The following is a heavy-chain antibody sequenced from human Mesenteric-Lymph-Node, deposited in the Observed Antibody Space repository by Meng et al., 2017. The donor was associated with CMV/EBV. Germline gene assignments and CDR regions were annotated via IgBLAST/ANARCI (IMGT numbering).Heavy chain of an antibody. D-gene: IGHD3-10*01. V-gene: IGHV5-51*01. CDR2: IYPGDSDV. CDR3: ARLQGSANYFDY. J-gene: IGHJ4*02. Sequence: GGSLRLSCKGSGYDFTSDWIAWVRQMPGKGLEWMGIIYPGDSDVRYSPSFQGQVTVSVDKSISTAYLQWSSLKASDTAMYYCARLQGSANYFDYWGQGSLVTVSS. CDR1: GYDFTSDW.